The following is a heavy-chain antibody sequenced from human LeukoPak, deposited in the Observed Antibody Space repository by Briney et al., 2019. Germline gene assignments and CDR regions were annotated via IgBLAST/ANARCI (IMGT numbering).Heavy chain of an antibody. D-gene: IGHD6-19*01. CDR1: GGSISSSTYY. CDR2: IYYSGST. Sequence: SETLSLTCTVSGGSISSSTYYWGWIRQPPGKGLEWIGSIYYSGSTYYNPSLKSRVTISVDRSKNQFSLKLSSVTAADTAVYYCARSYEMNSSGFYWGQGTLVTVSS. V-gene: IGHV4-39*07. J-gene: IGHJ4*02. CDR3: ARSYEMNSSGFY.